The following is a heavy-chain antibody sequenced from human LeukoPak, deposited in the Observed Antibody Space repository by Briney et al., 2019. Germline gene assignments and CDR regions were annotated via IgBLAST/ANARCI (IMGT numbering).Heavy chain of an antibody. V-gene: IGHV1-2*02. CDR1: GYTFTGYH. D-gene: IGHD3-3*01. Sequence: ASVKVSCKASGYTFTGYHMHWVRQAPGQGLEWMGWINPNSGGTKYAQKFQGRVTMTRDTSISTAYMELSRLRSDDTAIYYCARGGLRFLEWLRDWGQGALVTVSS. J-gene: IGHJ4*02. CDR3: ARGGLRFLEWLRD. CDR2: INPNSGGT.